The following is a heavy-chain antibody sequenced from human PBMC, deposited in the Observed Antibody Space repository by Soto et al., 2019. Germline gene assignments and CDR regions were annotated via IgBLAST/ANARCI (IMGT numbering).Heavy chain of an antibody. D-gene: IGHD2-2*01. J-gene: IGHJ4*02. CDR3: ARHRGPAPVY. CDR2: LFYGGTT. CDR1: GGSISGYY. V-gene: IGHV4-39*01. Sequence: SETLSLTCTVSGGSISGYYWTWIRQPPGKGLEWVGSLFYGGTTDYNPSLKSRLTMSLXXXXXXFXLXLXXXTAAXTAVYYCARHRGPAPVYWGQGTLVAVSS.